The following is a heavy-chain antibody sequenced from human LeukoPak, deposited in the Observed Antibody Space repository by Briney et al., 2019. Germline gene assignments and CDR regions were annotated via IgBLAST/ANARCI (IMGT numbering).Heavy chain of an antibody. J-gene: IGHJ6*03. CDR3: AGLVGAKNYYYYYMDV. D-gene: IGHD1-26*01. V-gene: IGHV3-30-3*01. Sequence: PGRSLRLSCAASGFTFSSYAMHWVRQAPGKGLEWVAVISYDGSNKYYADSVKGRFTISRDNSKNTLYLQMNSLRAEDTAVYYCAGLVGAKNYYYYYMDVWGRGTTVTVSS. CDR1: GFTFSSYA. CDR2: ISYDGSNK.